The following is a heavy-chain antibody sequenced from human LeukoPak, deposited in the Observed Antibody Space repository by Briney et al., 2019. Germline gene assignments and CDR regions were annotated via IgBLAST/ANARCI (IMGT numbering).Heavy chain of an antibody. V-gene: IGHV3-48*03. CDR2: ISSGGSTI. Sequence: PGGSLRLSCAASGLTFRSYEMNWVRQAPGKGLEWVSYISSGGSTIYYADSVKGRFTISRDNAKNSLYLQMNSLRAEDTAVYYCASGNDLIAAAGSLFDYWGQGTLVTVSS. CDR3: ASGNDLIAAAGSLFDY. CDR1: GLTFRSYE. D-gene: IGHD6-13*01. J-gene: IGHJ4*02.